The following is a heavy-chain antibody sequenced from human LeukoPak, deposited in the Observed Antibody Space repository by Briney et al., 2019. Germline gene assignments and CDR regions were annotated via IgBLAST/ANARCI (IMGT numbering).Heavy chain of an antibody. J-gene: IGHJ4*02. CDR2: IYYSGST. CDR1: GDSISSGGYY. V-gene: IGHV4-31*03. CDR3: ARGGVIRWPPDS. D-gene: IGHD3-16*02. Sequence: SETLSLTCTASGDSISSGGYYWSWIRQHPGKGLEWIGYIYYSGSTYYNPSLKSRVTISVDTSKNQFSLKVRSVTAADTAVYFCARGGVIRWPPDSWGQGTLVTVSS.